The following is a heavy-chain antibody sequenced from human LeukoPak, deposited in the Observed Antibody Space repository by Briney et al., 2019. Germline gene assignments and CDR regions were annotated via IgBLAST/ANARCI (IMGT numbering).Heavy chain of an antibody. CDR1: GYSFTNYW. CDR2: IYPGDSDT. D-gene: IGHD4-11*01. Sequence: GESLKISCKGSGYSFTNYWIGWVRQMPGKGLEWMGIIYPGDSDTRYSPSFQGQVTISADKSISTAYLQWSSLKASDTAMYYCARRSYSNSGARSYIFDYWGQGTLVTVSS. CDR3: ARRSYSNSGARSYIFDY. V-gene: IGHV5-51*01. J-gene: IGHJ4*02.